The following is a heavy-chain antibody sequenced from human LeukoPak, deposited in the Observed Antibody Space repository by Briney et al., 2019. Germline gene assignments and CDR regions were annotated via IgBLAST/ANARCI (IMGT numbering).Heavy chain of an antibody. CDR1: GFTFSSHW. J-gene: IGHJ4*02. V-gene: IGHV3-7*01. CDR2: TNQDGSEK. D-gene: IGHD6-6*01. Sequence: PGGSLRLSCAASGFTFSSHWMNWVRQAPGKGLEWVATTNQDGSEKYYLDSVKGRFTISRDNAKNSLYLQMNSLRADDTAVYYCVRDQGGSSSHWGQGTLVTVSS. CDR3: VRDQGGSSSH.